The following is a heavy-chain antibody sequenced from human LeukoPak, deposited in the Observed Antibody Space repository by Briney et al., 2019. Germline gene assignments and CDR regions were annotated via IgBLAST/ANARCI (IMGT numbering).Heavy chain of an antibody. Sequence: SETLSLTCAVYGGSFSGYYWSWIRQPPGKGLEWIGEINHSGSTNNNPSLKSRVTISVDTSKNQFSLKLNSVTAADTAVYYCARAEYDSSGYYLDDYWGQGTLVTVSS. J-gene: IGHJ4*02. V-gene: IGHV4-34*01. D-gene: IGHD3-22*01. CDR3: ARAEYDSSGYYLDDY. CDR2: INHSGST. CDR1: GGSFSGYY.